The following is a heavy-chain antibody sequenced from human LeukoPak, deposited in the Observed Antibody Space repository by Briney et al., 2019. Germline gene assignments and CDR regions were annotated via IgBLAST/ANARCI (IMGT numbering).Heavy chain of an antibody. D-gene: IGHD5-12*01. J-gene: IGHJ4*02. CDR2: IIASSGST. CDR1: GFSISNSA. V-gene: IGHV3-23*01. CDR3: AKGAYDYIEMGYFDY. Sequence: GGSLRLSCAASGFSISNSAMSWVRQAPGKGLEWVSLIIASSGSTFNADSVKGRFTISRDNSKNTLYLQMKSLRAGDTAVYYCAKGAYDYIEMGYFDYWGQGTLVTVSS.